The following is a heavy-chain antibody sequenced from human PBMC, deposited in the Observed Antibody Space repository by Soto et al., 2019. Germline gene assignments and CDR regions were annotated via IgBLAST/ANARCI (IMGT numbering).Heavy chain of an antibody. CDR2: INHSGST. V-gene: IGHV4-34*01. CDR3: ARNSGSGYPTDFDY. J-gene: IGHJ4*02. CDR1: GGSFSGYY. Sequence: SETLSLTCAVYGGSFSGYYWSWIRQPPGKGLEWIGEINHSGSTNYNPSLKSRVTISVDTSKNQFSLKLSSVTAADTAVYYCARNSGSGYPTDFDYWGQGTLVTVSS. D-gene: IGHD3-3*01.